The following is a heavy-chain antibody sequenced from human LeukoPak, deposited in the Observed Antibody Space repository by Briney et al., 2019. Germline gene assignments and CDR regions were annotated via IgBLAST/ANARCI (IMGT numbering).Heavy chain of an antibody. D-gene: IGHD2-21*01. V-gene: IGHV6-1*01. CDR2: TWYRSNWYN. J-gene: IGHJ4*02. CDR1: GDSVSSNSAT. Sequence: PSQTLSLTCGISGDSVSSNSATWDWIRQSPSRGLEWLGRTWYRSNWYNDSALSVRSRITINPDTSKNQFSLQLHSVTPEDTAVYYGARSIEHFDYWGQGSLVTVSS. CDR3: ARSIEHFDY.